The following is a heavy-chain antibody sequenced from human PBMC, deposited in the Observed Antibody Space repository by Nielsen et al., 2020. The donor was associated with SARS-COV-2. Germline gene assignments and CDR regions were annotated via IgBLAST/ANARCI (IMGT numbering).Heavy chain of an antibody. Sequence: GESLKISCAASGFTFGSSWMHWVRQAPGKGLVWVSRINSDGRTTTYAHSVKGRFTISRDNAKNTLYLQMNSLRAEDTAVYYCARAKFYDSGVDPWGQGTLVTVSS. CDR1: GFTFGSSW. CDR2: INSDGRTT. D-gene: IGHD5/OR15-5a*01. V-gene: IGHV3-74*01. CDR3: ARAKFYDSGVDP. J-gene: IGHJ5*02.